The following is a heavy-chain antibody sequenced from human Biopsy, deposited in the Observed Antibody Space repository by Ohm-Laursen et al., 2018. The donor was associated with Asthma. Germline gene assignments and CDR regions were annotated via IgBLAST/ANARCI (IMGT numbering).Heavy chain of an antibody. V-gene: IGHV1-69*13. D-gene: IGHD5-12*01. Sequence: GASVKVSCKASGDSLGSFLNYAISWVRQAPRQGLEWMGGLIPVLGTADYAPMFEGRVTITADESTSTAYLELTSLRFEDTAVYYCARGYSGTDRIVYYYSGMEVWGQGTTVTVS. CDR3: ARGYSGTDRIVYYYSGMEV. CDR2: LIPVLGTA. CDR1: GDSLGSFLNYA. J-gene: IGHJ6*02.